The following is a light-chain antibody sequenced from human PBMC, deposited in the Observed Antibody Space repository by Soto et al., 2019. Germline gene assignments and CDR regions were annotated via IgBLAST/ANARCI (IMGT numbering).Light chain of an antibody. V-gene: IGKV3-20*01. CDR2: GAS. CDR3: QQYSSSPLA. J-gene: IGKJ5*01. CDR1: QSVSSSY. Sequence: EIVSTQSPGTLSLSPGERATLSCRASQSVSSSYLAWYQQKPGQAPRLLIYGASSRATGIPDRFSGSGSGTDFTLTISRLEPEDFAVYYCQQYSSSPLAFGQGTRLEIK.